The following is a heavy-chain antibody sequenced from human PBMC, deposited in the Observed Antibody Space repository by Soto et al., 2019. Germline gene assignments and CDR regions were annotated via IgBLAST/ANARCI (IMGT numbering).Heavy chain of an antibody. V-gene: IGHV4-39*01. Sequence: QLQLQESGPGLVKPSETLSLTCTVSGGSISSSSYYWGWIRQPPGKGLEWIGSIYYSGSTYYNPYLKSRVTISVYTSKIQLSLKLSSVTAADTAVYYCARLVSLRTYYYYYYYMDDWCKGTTVTVSS. CDR3: ARLVSLRTYYYYYYYMDD. CDR1: GGSISSSSYY. CDR2: IYYSGST. D-gene: IGHD1-26*01. J-gene: IGHJ6*03.